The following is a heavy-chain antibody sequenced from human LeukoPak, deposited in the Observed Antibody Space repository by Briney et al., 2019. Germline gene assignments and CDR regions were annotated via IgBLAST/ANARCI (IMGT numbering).Heavy chain of an antibody. CDR1: GFTFSSYW. J-gene: IGHJ6*03. D-gene: IGHD3-10*01. V-gene: IGHV3-7*01. CDR3: ARVSSKATVRGLITKKNYYYYYMDV. Sequence: GGSLRLSCAASGFTFSSYWMSWVRQVPGKGLQWLANIKQDGSEKYYVDSVKGRFTISRDNAKNSLYLQMTSLRAEDTAVYYCARVSSKATVRGLITKKNYYYYYMDVWGKGTTVTISS. CDR2: IKQDGSEK.